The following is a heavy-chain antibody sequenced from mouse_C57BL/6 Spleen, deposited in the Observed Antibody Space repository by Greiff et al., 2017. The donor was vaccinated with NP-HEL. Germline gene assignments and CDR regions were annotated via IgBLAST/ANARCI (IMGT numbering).Heavy chain of an antibody. CDR1: GYTFTDYY. Sequence: EVQLQQSGPELVKPGASVKISCKASGYTFTDYYMNWVKQSHGKSLEWIGDINPNNGGTSYNQKVKGKATLNVDKSSSTAYMELRSLTSEDSAVYYCATFITTVVADYWGQGTTLTVSS. J-gene: IGHJ2*01. CDR2: INPNNGGT. V-gene: IGHV1-26*01. D-gene: IGHD1-1*01. CDR3: ATFITTVVADY.